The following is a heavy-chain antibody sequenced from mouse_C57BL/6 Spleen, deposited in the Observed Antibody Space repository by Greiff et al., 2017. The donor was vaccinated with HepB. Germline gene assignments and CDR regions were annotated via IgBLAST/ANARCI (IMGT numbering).Heavy chain of an antibody. V-gene: IGHV1-4*01. D-gene: IGHD1-1*01. CDR3: ANTTVVGYFDY. J-gene: IGHJ2*01. CDR2: INPSSGYT. CDR1: GYTFTSYT. Sequence: VKLQQSGAELARPGASVKMSCKASGYTFTSYTMHWVKQRPGQGLEWIGYINPSSGYTKYNQKFKDKATLTADKSSSTAYMQLSSLTSEDSAVYYCANTTVVGYFDYWGQGTTLTVSS.